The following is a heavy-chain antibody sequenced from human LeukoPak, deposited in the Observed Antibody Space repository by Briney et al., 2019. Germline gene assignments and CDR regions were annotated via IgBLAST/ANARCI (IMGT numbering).Heavy chain of an antibody. CDR3: ARHFGYVEMATMGPVGAFDI. D-gene: IGHD5-24*01. V-gene: IGHV5-51*01. Sequence: GESLQISCKGSGYSFTSYWIGWVRPMPGKGLEWMGIIYPGDSDTRYSPSFQGQVTISADKSISTAYLQWSSLKASDTAMYYCARHFGYVEMATMGPVGAFDIWGQGTMVTVSS. CDR2: IYPGDSDT. CDR1: GYSFTSYW. J-gene: IGHJ3*02.